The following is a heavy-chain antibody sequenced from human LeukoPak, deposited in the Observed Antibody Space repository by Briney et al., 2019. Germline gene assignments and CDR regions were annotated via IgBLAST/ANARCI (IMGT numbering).Heavy chain of an antibody. D-gene: IGHD1-26*01. V-gene: IGHV3-30*02. Sequence: GGSLRLSCAASGFTFSSYGMHWVRQAPGKGLEWVAFIRYDGSNKYYADSVKGRFTISRDNAKNSLYLQMNSLRAEDTAVYYCAKDFPLSGSYSKFDYWGQGTLVTVSS. CDR3: AKDFPLSGSYSKFDY. CDR2: IRYDGSNK. J-gene: IGHJ4*02. CDR1: GFTFSSYG.